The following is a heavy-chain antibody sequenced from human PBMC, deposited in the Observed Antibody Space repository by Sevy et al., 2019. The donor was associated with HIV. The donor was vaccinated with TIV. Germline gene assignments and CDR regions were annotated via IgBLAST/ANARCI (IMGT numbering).Heavy chain of an antibody. V-gene: IGHV3-23*01. CDR1: GFTFTNYA. CDR3: TKASRGVVADFDY. J-gene: IGHJ4*02. Sequence: GGSLRLSCAASGFTFTNYALSWVRQAPGKGLEWVSAITGSGSSTYYADSVKGRFTISRDNSKNTVYLQMNSPGPEDTAVYYCTKASRGVVADFDYWGQGTLVTVSS. D-gene: IGHD2-21*01. CDR2: ITGSGSST.